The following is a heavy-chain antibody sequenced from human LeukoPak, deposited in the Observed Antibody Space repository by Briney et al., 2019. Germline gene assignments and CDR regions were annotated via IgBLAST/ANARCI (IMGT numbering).Heavy chain of an antibody. CDR2: MNHNSGKS. J-gene: IGHJ5*01. CDR1: GYSFTTHD. Sequence: ASVKVSCKASGYSFTTHDINWVRQSTGQGLEWMGWMNHNSGKSGYAQKFQGRVTMTRDTSISTVYMELSSLGSDDTAVYYCARERGLTDNWLDSWGQGTLVIVSS. CDR3: ARERGLTDNWLDS. D-gene: IGHD3-9*01. V-gene: IGHV1-8*01.